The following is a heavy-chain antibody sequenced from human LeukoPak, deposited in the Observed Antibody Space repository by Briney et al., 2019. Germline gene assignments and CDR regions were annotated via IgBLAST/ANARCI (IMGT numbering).Heavy chain of an antibody. CDR3: ARGDTTPDAFDI. V-gene: IGHV3-21*01. CDR1: GFIFSSYS. D-gene: IGHD1-1*01. CDR2: ISTSSNYM. Sequence: GGSLRLSCAASGFIFSSYSMHWVRQAPGKGLEWVSSISTSSNYMYYADSMRGRFTISRDNAKSSLYLQMSSLRAEDTAVYYCARGDTTPDAFDIWGQGTMVTVSS. J-gene: IGHJ3*02.